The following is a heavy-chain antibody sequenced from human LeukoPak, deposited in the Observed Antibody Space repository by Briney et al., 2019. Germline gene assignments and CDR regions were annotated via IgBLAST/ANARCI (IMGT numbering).Heavy chain of an antibody. CDR3: ARVVWVDDELFDY. Sequence: PGGSLRLSCAASGFTFSSYAMSWVRQAPGKGLEWVSAISGSGDSTYYADSVKGRFTISRDNAKNSLYLQMNSLRAEDTALYYCARVVWVDDELFDYWGQGTLVTVSS. J-gene: IGHJ4*02. V-gene: IGHV3-23*01. CDR1: GFTFSSYA. CDR2: ISGSGDST. D-gene: IGHD2-15*01.